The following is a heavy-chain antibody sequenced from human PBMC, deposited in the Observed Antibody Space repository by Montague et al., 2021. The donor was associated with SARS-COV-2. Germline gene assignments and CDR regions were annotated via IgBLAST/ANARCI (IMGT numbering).Heavy chain of an antibody. D-gene: IGHD3-22*01. V-gene: IGHV4-59*13. CDR2: IFYSGTT. CDR3: ARIVVVTHSHFDL. J-gene: IGHJ2*01. Sequence: SETLSLTCTVSGGSFFWRWIRWLPRNGLEWIGYIFYSGTTKYNPSLESRVTISLETIKNQLSLMLRSVAAANTAVYYCARIVVVTHSHFDLWGRGTLVTVSS. CDR1: GGSFF.